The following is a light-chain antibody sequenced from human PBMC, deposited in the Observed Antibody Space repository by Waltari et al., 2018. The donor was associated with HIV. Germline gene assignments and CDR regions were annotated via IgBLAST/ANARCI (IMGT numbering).Light chain of an antibody. V-gene: IGLV4-69*01. CDR3: QTWGPGINVL. CDR2: LTSDGGQ. CDR1: RGPSSYA. Sequence: QLVVTHSPSASPSLRASAKLTCTLSRGPSSYAIARHKQQPGKGPRFLLKLTSDGGQPQVVRMRDRFSGSSSGAEGDLTISSLQSEDEGDYCCQTWGPGINVLFGGGTKLTVL. J-gene: IGLJ2*01.